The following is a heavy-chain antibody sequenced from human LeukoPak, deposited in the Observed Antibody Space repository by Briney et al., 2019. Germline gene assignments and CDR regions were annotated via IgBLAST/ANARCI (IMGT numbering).Heavy chain of an antibody. CDR3: ASPLSGGLVDTGPFGY. CDR1: GYTFTSYA. Sequence: GASVKVSCKASGYTFTSYAMNWVRQAPGQGLEWMGWINTNTGNPTYAQGFTGRFVFSLDTSVSTAYLQISSLKAEDTAVYYCASPLSGGLVDTGPFGYWGQGTLVTVSS. J-gene: IGHJ4*02. V-gene: IGHV7-4-1*02. CDR2: INTNTGNP. D-gene: IGHD5-18*01.